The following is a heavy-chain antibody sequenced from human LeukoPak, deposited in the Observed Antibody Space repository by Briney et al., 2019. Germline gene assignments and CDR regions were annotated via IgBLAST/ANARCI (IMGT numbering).Heavy chain of an antibody. CDR3: AREQWELRDWYFDL. CDR2: IYSSGST. V-gene: IGHV4-4*07. Sequence: SETLSLTCTVSGGSISSYYWNWIRQSAGKGLEWIGRIYSSGSTNYNPSLKSRVTISVDTSKNQFSLKLSSVTAADTAVYYCAREQWELRDWYFDLWGRGTLVTVSS. J-gene: IGHJ2*01. CDR1: GGSISSYY. D-gene: IGHD1-26*01.